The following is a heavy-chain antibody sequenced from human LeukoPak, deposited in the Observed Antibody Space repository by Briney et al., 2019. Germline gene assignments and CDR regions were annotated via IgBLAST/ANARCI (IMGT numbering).Heavy chain of an antibody. CDR3: ARETRNSYNFFGIDF. J-gene: IGHJ4*02. CDR1: GYTFSDYY. D-gene: IGHD5-18*01. Sequence: GASVKVSCKASGYTFSDYYMHWVRQAPGQGLEWLGWINPNSGVTSYAQNFQGRVTMTRDTSISTVYMELSSLKSDDTAVYYCARETRNSYNFFGIDFWGQGTLVTVSS. V-gene: IGHV1-2*02. CDR2: INPNSGVT.